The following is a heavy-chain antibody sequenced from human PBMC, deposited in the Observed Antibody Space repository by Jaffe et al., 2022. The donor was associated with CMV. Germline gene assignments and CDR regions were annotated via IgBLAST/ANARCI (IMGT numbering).Heavy chain of an antibody. J-gene: IGHJ4*02. CDR3: ARGWRPDDYGDSSGVHFDY. V-gene: IGHV2-70*01. Sequence: QVTLRESGPALVKPTQTLTLTCTFSGFSLSTSGMCVSWIRQPPGKALEWLALIDWDDDKYYSTSLKTRLTISKDTSKNQVVLTMTNMDPVDTATYYCARGWRPDDYGDSSGVHFDYWGQGTLVTVSS. CDR1: GFSLSTSGMC. D-gene: IGHD4-17*01. CDR2: IDWDDDK.